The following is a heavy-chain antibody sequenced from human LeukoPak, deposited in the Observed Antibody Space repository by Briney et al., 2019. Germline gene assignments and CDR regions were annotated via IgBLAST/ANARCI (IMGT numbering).Heavy chain of an antibody. D-gene: IGHD6-13*01. CDR1: GGTFSSYA. CDR3: ARVRIAAAGTLLYGMDV. CDR2: IIPIFGIA. Sequence: GASVKVSCKASGGTFSSYAISWVRQAPGQGLEWMGRIIPIFGIANYAQKFQGRVTITADKSTSTAYMELSGLRSEDTAVYYCARVRIAAAGTLLYGMDVWGQGTMVTVSS. V-gene: IGHV1-69*04. J-gene: IGHJ6*02.